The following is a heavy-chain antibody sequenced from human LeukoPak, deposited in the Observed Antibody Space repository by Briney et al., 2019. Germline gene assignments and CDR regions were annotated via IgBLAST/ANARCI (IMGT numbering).Heavy chain of an antibody. J-gene: IGHJ3*02. D-gene: IGHD1-26*01. CDR3: AREEVLRVAFDI. Sequence: GGSLRLSCAASGFTFSRYGQHWVRQAPGKGLEWVAVIWYDGTSKYYADSVKGRFTISRDNSKNTLSLQMNSLRAEDTAVYYCAREEVLRVAFDIWGQGTMVTVSS. V-gene: IGHV3-33*01. CDR2: IWYDGTSK. CDR1: GFTFSRYG.